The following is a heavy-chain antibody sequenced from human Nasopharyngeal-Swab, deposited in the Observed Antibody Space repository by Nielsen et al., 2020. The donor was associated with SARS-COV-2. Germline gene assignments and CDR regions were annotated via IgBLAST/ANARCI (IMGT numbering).Heavy chain of an antibody. V-gene: IGHV3-21*01. Sequence: GGSLRLSCSASGFTFSSYSMTWVRQAPGKGLEWFSSISSSSSYIYYADSVKGRFTISRDNAKNSLYLQMNSLRAEDTAVYYCARDGVTIFGVVGYYYYMDVWGKGTTVTVSS. CDR1: GFTFSSYS. D-gene: IGHD3-3*01. CDR2: ISSSSSYI. CDR3: ARDGVTIFGVVGYYYYMDV. J-gene: IGHJ6*03.